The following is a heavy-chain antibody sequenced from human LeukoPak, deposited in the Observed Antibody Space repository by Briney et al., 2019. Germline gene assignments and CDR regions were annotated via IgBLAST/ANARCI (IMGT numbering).Heavy chain of an antibody. CDR2: LSGGSDHI. V-gene: IGHV3-21*01. CDR3: ARIGSGWYWDY. Sequence: PGGSLRLPCAASGFTFSSYNMYWVRQAPGQGLEWVSSLSGGSDHIYYADPVKGRFTISRDNAKNSLYLQMNSLRAEDTAVCYCARIGSGWYWDYWGQGTLVTVSS. D-gene: IGHD6-19*01. J-gene: IGHJ4*02. CDR1: GFTFSSYN.